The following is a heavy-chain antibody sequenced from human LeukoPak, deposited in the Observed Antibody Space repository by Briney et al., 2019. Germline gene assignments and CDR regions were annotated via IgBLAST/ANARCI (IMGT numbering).Heavy chain of an antibody. CDR1: GFTLSNYW. CDR2: INTDGSST. D-gene: IGHD2-21*01. V-gene: IGHV3-74*01. J-gene: IGHJ5*02. Sequence: GGSLRLSCSASGFTLSNYWMHWVRQAPGKGLVWVSRINTDGSSTNYADSVKGRFTVSRDNAKNTLYLQMNSLRAEDTAVYYCARVRVFAKLSVVRPREVNCFDPWGQGTLVTVSS. CDR3: ARVRVFAKLSVVRPREVNCFDP.